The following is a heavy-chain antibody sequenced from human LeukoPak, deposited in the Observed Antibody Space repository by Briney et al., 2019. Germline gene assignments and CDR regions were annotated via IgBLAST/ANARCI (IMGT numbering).Heavy chain of an antibody. CDR3: AIPMAGYSSSWYSSGRAFDI. CDR2: IYYSGST. D-gene: IGHD6-13*01. CDR1: GGSISSSSYY. Sequence: SETLSLTCTVSGGSISSSSYYWGWLRQPPGRGLEWIGSIYYSGSTYYNTSFKSRVTISVDTSNNQFSLKLSSVTAADTAVYYCAIPMAGYSSSWYSSGRAFDIWGQGTMVTVSS. J-gene: IGHJ3*02. V-gene: IGHV4-39*07.